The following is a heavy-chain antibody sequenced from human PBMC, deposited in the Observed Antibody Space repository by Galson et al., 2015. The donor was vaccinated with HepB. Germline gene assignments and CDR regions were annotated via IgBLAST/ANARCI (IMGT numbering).Heavy chain of an antibody. CDR1: GGSISSSSYY. D-gene: IGHD3-22*01. J-gene: IGHJ4*02. V-gene: IGHV4-39*01. Sequence: LSLTCTVSGGSISSSSYYWGWIRQPPGKGLEWIGSLYYSGSTYYNPSLKSRVIISIDTSKNQFSLKLSSVTAADTAVYYCARQRYYDSTGYFDYWGQGTLVTVSS. CDR2: LYYSGST. CDR3: ARQRYYDSTGYFDY.